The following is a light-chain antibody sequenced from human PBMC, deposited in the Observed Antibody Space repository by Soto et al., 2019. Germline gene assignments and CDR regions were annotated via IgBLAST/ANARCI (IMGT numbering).Light chain of an antibody. V-gene: IGLV1-47*01. J-gene: IGLJ2*01. CDR1: SSNIGSNY. CDR3: AAWDDSLSAHVV. CDR2: RNN. Sequence: QSVLTQPPSASGTPGQRVTISCSGSSSNIGSNYVYWYQQLPGTAPKLLIYRNNQRPSGVPDRCSGSKSGTSASLAISGLXXXXXXXXXXAAWDDSLSAHVVFGGGTKLTV.